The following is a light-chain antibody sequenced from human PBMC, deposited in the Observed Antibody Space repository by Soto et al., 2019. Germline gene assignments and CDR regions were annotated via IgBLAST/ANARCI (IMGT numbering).Light chain of an antibody. Sequence: QSVLTQPASVSGSPGQSITISCTGTSSDVGVYKYVSWYQHHPGKAPKLMIYEVSNRPSGVSNRFSGSKSGNTASLTISGVQAEDEAHYYCTSYTSSSTLVFGGGTKVTVL. J-gene: IGLJ2*01. CDR3: TSYTSSSTLV. V-gene: IGLV2-14*01. CDR1: SSDVGVYKY. CDR2: EVS.